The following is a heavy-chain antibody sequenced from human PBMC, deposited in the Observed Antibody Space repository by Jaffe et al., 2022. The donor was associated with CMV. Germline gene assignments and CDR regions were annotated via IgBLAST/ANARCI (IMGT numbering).Heavy chain of an antibody. V-gene: IGHV2-5*01. J-gene: IGHJ4*02. D-gene: IGHD3-3*01. Sequence: QITLKESGPALVKPTQTVTLTCNFSGFSLSTSGNNVGWIRQPPGKALEWLALIYWNDDKRYSPSLNSRLSITKDTSKNQVVLTMTNVDPVDTGTYYCARGRYYDFWSGYWFDYWGQGTLVTVSS. CDR2: IYWNDDK. CDR3: ARGRYYDFWSGYWFDY. CDR1: GFSLSTSGNN.